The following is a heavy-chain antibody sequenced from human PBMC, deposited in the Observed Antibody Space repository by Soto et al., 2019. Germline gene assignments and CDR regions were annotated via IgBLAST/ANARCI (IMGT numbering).Heavy chain of an antibody. V-gene: IGHV3-33*08. CDR2: IWYDGSNK. D-gene: IGHD3-3*01. CDR3: ARNTYYDFWSGRENYYYYMDV. Sequence: GGSLRLSCAASGFTFSSYAMHWVRQAPGKGLEWVAVIWYDGSNKYYADSVKGRFTISRDNSKNTLYLQMNSLRAEDTAVYYCARNTYYDFWSGRENYYYYMDVWGKGTTVTVSS. CDR1: GFTFSSYA. J-gene: IGHJ6*03.